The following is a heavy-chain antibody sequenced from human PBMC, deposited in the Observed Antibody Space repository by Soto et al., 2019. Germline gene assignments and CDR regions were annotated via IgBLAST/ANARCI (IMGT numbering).Heavy chain of an antibody. CDR2: ISAYNGNT. J-gene: IGHJ4*02. CDR3: ARDPRGLQLPFDY. CDR1: GYTFTSYG. V-gene: IGHV1-18*04. Sequence: QVPLVQSGAEVKKPGASVKVSCKASGYTFTSYGISWVRQAPGQGLEWMGWISAYNGNTNYAQKLQGRVTMTTATSTSRAYMELRSLRYGDTAGYYCARDPRGLQLPFDYWGQGPLVTVSS. D-gene: IGHD5-12*01.